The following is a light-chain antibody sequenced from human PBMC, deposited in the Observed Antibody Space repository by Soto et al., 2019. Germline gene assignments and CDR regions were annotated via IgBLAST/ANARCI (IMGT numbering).Light chain of an antibody. J-gene: IGKJ1*01. V-gene: IGKV1-27*01. CDR2: AAS. Sequence: DIQMTQSPSSLSASVRDRVTITCRARQGISNYLAWYQQKPGKVPKLLIYAASTLQSRVPSRFSGSGSGADFTLTISIMQPEDVATFDCQKYDRAPWTFGQGTKVEVK. CDR1: QGISNY. CDR3: QKYDRAPWT.